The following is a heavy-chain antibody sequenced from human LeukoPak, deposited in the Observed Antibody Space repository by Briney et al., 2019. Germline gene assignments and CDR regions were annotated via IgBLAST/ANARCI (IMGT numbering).Heavy chain of an antibody. Sequence: SETLSLTCTVSGGSISTSNYYWGWIRQPPGKGLEWIGYIYYSGSTNYNPSLKSRVTISVDTSKNQFSLKLSSVTAADTAVYYCARVKSGYYYYMDVWGKGTTVTISS. V-gene: IGHV4-61*05. J-gene: IGHJ6*03. D-gene: IGHD3-10*01. CDR2: IYYSGST. CDR3: ARVKSGYYYYMDV. CDR1: GGSISTSNYY.